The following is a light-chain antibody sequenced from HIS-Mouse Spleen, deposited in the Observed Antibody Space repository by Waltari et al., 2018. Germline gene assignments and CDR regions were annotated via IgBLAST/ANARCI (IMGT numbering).Light chain of an antibody. V-gene: IGKV1-39*01. Sequence: DIQMTQSPSPLSASLGDRVTITCRASQSISSYLNWYQQKPGKAPKLLIYAASSLQSGVPSRFSGSGSGTDFTLTISSLQPEDFATYYCQQSYSNPYTFGQGTKLEIK. CDR2: AAS. CDR3: QQSYSNPYT. J-gene: IGKJ2*01. CDR1: QSISSY.